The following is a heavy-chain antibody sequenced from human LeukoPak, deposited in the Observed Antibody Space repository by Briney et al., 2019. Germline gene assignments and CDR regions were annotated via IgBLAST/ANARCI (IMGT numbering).Heavy chain of an antibody. Sequence: GGSLRLSCAASGFTFSSYAMGWVRQAPGKGLEWVSAISGSGGSTYYADSVKGRFTISRDNSKNTLYLQMNSLRAEDTAVYYCAKDLIPLQGGWTLDYWGQGTLVTVSS. D-gene: IGHD3/OR15-3a*01. J-gene: IGHJ4*02. CDR2: ISGSGGST. CDR3: AKDLIPLQGGWTLDY. V-gene: IGHV3-23*01. CDR1: GFTFSSYA.